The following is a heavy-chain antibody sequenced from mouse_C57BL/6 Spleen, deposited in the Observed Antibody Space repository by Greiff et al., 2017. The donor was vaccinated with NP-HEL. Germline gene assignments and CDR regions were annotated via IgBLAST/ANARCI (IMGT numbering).Heavy chain of an antibody. CDR1: GYAFTNYL. D-gene: IGHD2-1*01. Sequence: VQLQQSGAELVRPGTSVKVSCKASGYAFTNYLIEWVKQRPGQGLEWIGVINPGSGGTNYNEKFKGKATLTADKSSSTAYMQLSSLTSEDSAVYFCARAPIYYGNLYAMDYWGQGTSVTVSS. CDR2: INPGSGGT. V-gene: IGHV1-54*01. J-gene: IGHJ4*01. CDR3: ARAPIYYGNLYAMDY.